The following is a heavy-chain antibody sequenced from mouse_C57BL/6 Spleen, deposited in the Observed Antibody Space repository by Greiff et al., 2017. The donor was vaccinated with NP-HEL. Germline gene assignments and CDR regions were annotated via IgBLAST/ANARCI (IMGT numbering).Heavy chain of an antibody. V-gene: IGHV1-61*01. Sequence: QVQLQQPGAELVRPGSSVKLSSKASGYTFTSYWMDWVKQRPGQGLEWIGNIYPSDSETHYNQKFKDKATLTVDKSSSTAYMQLSSLTSEDSAVYYCARFSTVVPMDYWGQGTSVTVSS. CDR1: GYTFTSYW. CDR2: IYPSDSET. J-gene: IGHJ4*01. D-gene: IGHD1-1*02. CDR3: ARFSTVVPMDY.